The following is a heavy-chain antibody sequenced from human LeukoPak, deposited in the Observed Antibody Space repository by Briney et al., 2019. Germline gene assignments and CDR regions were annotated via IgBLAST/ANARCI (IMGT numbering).Heavy chain of an antibody. CDR1: GFTFSTYG. Sequence: GRSLRLSCAASGFTFSTYGMHWVRQAPGKGLEWVAVISYDGSNKYYADSVKSRFTISRDNSKNTLYLQMNSLRAEDTAVYYCAKDVGQKGLIAALDYWGQGTLVTVSS. D-gene: IGHD6-13*01. V-gene: IGHV3-30*18. J-gene: IGHJ4*02. CDR2: ISYDGSNK. CDR3: AKDVGQKGLIAALDY.